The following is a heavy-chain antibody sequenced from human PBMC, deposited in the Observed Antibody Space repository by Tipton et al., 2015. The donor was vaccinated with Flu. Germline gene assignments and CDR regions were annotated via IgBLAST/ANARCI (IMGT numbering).Heavy chain of an antibody. Sequence: SLRLSCAASGFSFSSYEMNWVRQAPGKGLEWLSYISSSGDTISYADSVRGRFTISRDNAKNSLYLQLNSLRAEDTAVYYCARETQWSNFDYWGQGTLISVSS. CDR3: ARETQWSNFDY. CDR2: ISSSGDTI. V-gene: IGHV3-48*03. D-gene: IGHD6-19*01. J-gene: IGHJ4*02. CDR1: GFSFSSYE.